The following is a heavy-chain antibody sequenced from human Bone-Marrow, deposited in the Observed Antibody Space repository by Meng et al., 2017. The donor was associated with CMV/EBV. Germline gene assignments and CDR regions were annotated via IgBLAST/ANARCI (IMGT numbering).Heavy chain of an antibody. D-gene: IGHD2-2*02. CDR2: INHSGST. V-gene: IGHV4-39*07. CDR3: ARGLNVVVPAAIPNYYYYGMDV. CDR1: GGSISSSSYY. Sequence: SETLSLTCTVSGGSISSSSYYWGWIRQPPGKGLEWIGEINHSGSTNYNPSLKSRVTISVDTSKNQFSLKLSSVTAADTAVYYCARGLNVVVPAAIPNYYYYGMDVWGQGTTVTVSS. J-gene: IGHJ6*02.